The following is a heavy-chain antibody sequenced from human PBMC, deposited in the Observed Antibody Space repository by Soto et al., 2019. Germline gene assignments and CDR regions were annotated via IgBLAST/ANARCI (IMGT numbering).Heavy chain of an antibody. V-gene: IGHV1-69*01. Sequence: QVQLVQSGAEVKKPGSSVKVSCTASGGTFSSYAISWVRQAPGQGLEWMGGIIPIFGTANYAQKFQGRVTITADESTSTAYMELSSLRSEDTAVYYCASPEAYPWYYYDSSGYYFRYWGQGTLVTVSS. D-gene: IGHD3-22*01. CDR2: IIPIFGTA. CDR1: GGTFSSYA. CDR3: ASPEAYPWYYYDSSGYYFRY. J-gene: IGHJ4*02.